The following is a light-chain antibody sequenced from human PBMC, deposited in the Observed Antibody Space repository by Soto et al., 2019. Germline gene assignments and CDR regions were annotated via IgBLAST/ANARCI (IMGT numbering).Light chain of an antibody. J-gene: IGLJ1*01. CDR1: RSDVGTYNY. CDR3: SSYTSSSTYV. V-gene: IGLV2-14*01. Sequence: QSAPTQPASVSGSPGQSITISCTGTRSDVGTYNYVSWYQQYPGKAPKLIIYEVTNRPSGISNRFSGSKSGNTASLTISGLQAEDDADYYCSSYTSSSTYVFGTGTKLTVL. CDR2: EVT.